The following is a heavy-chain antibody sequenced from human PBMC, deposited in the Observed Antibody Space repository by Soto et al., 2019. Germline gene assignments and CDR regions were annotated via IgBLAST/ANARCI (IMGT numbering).Heavy chain of an antibody. Sequence: QVQLVQSGAEVKKPGASVKVSCKASGYTFTSYAIHWVRQAPGQRLEWMVWINGGNGDTKYSEEFQGRVTITRDTSASTAYMELSTLIPEDTAVYYCATAYSSGWAFANWGQGTLVTVSS. CDR3: ATAYSSGWAFAN. CDR1: GYTFTSYA. V-gene: IGHV1-3*01. D-gene: IGHD6-25*01. J-gene: IGHJ4*02. CDR2: INGGNGDT.